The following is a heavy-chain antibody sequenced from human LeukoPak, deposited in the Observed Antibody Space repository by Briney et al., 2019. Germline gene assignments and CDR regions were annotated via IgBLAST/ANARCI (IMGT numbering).Heavy chain of an antibody. Sequence: ASVKVSCKASVYTFTSYGISWVRQAPGQGLEWMGWISAYNGNTNYAQKLQGRVTMTTDTSTSTAYMELRSLRSDDTAVYYCARAVYSSSWYVRENDAFDIWGQGTMVTASS. CDR2: ISAYNGNT. CDR1: VYTFTSYG. D-gene: IGHD6-13*01. CDR3: ARAVYSSSWYVRENDAFDI. V-gene: IGHV1-18*01. J-gene: IGHJ3*02.